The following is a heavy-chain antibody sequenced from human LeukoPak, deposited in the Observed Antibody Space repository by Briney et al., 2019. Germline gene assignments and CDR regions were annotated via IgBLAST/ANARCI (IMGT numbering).Heavy chain of an antibody. J-gene: IGHJ5*01. V-gene: IGHV5-10-1*01. D-gene: IGHD2-2*01. Sequence: GDSLKISCKGSGYIFTSYWISGVRQMPGKGLEWMGRMDPSDSYTKYSPSLQGHVTISADKSISTAYLQSRRLKASDTAVYYCARHAGDIVVVPAAAPPGFASWGRGTLVTVSS. CDR1: GYIFTSYW. CDR2: MDPSDSYT. CDR3: ARHAGDIVVVPAAAPPGFAS.